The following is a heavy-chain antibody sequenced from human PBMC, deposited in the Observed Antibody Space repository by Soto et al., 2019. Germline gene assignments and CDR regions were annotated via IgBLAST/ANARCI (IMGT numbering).Heavy chain of an antibody. J-gene: IGHJ6*02. V-gene: IGHV5-10-1*01. CDR2: IDPSDSYT. CDR3: ARLPIVVVGNYGMDV. D-gene: IGHD2-2*01. Sequence: LKISCKGSGYSFTSYWISWVRQMPGKGLEWMGRIDPSDSYTNYSPPFQGHVTISADKSISTAYLQWSSLKASDTAMYYCARLPIVVVGNYGMDVWGQGTTVTVSS. CDR1: GYSFTSYW.